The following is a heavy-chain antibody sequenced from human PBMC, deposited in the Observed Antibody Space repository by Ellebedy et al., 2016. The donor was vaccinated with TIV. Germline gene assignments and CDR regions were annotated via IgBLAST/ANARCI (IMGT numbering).Heavy chain of an antibody. CDR1: GFTFDIYA. CDR2: ISDDGSHK. Sequence: GESLKISCAASGFTFDIYAMHWVRQAPGKGLEWVAVISDDGSHKYCADSVKGRFTISRDNSKSTLFLQMNSLRAEDTAVYYCARGRARSHSSTWYLWGQGTLATVSS. V-gene: IGHV3-30*04. D-gene: IGHD6-19*01. CDR3: ARGRARSHSSTWYL. J-gene: IGHJ4*02.